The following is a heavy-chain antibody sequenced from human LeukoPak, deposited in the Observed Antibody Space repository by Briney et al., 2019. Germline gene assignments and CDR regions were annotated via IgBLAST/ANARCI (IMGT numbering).Heavy chain of an antibody. D-gene: IGHD2-2*01. CDR3: ARSLVVPAAADRPFDY. V-gene: IGHV1-2*04. Sequence: ASVKVSCKASGYTFTGYYMHWVRQAPGQGLEWMGWINPNSGGTNYAQKFQGWVTMTRDTSISTAYMELSRLRSDDTAVYYCARSLVVPAAADRPFDYWGQGTLVTVSS. J-gene: IGHJ4*02. CDR2: INPNSGGT. CDR1: GYTFTGYY.